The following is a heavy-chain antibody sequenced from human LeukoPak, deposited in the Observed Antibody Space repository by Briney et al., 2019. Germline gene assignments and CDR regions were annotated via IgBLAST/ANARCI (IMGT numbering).Heavy chain of an antibody. V-gene: IGHV3-11*01. CDR1: GFTFSDYY. CDR2: ISSSGSTI. D-gene: IGHD6-13*01. CDR3: ARRSSSWTYNWFDP. Sequence: PGGSLRLSCAASGFTFSDYYMSWIRQAPGKGLEWVSYISSSGSTIYYADSVKGRFTISRDNAKNSLYLQMNSLRAEDTAVYYCARRSSSWTYNWFDPWGQGTLVTVSS. J-gene: IGHJ5*02.